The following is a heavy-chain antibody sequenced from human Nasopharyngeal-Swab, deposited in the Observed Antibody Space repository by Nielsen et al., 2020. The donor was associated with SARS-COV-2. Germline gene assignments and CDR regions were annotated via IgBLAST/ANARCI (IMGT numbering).Heavy chain of an antibody. CDR1: GFTFTSYA. D-gene: IGHD1-26*01. J-gene: IGHJ4*02. V-gene: IGHV3-30-3*01. Sequence: GGSLGLSCAASGFTFTSYAMHWVRQAPGQGLEWMAVISYDGSNKYYADSVKGRFTISRDNSKNTLYLQMNSLRAEDTAVYYCARVRVGTTNFDYWGQGTLVTVSS. CDR2: ISYDGSNK. CDR3: ARVRVGTTNFDY.